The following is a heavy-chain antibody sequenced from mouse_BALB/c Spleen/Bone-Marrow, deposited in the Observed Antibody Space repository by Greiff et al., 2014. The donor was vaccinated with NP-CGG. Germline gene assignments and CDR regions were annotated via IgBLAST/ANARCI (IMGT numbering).Heavy chain of an antibody. CDR3: AKSGYGSFDY. Sequence: QVQLKQSGAELVRPGSSVKISCKASGYAFSSYWVNWVRQRPGQGLEWIGQIYPGDGDTNYNGKFKDKATLTADKSYSTAYMQLSSLTSEASAVYFCAKSGYGSFDYWGQGTTLTVSS. CDR1: GYAFSSYW. V-gene: IGHV1-80*01. CDR2: IYPGDGDT. J-gene: IGHJ2*01. D-gene: IGHD1-1*01.